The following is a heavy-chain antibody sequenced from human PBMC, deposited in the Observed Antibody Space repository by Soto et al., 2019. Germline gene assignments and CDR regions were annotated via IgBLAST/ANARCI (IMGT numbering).Heavy chain of an antibody. Sequence: PGESLKSSCKGSGYSFTSYWIGWVRQMPGKGLELMGIIYPGDSDTRYSPSFQGQVTISADKSISTAYLQWSSLKASDTAMYYCARTAAAGKYYYGMDVWGQGTTVTVSS. V-gene: IGHV5-51*01. J-gene: IGHJ6*02. CDR1: GYSFTSYW. CDR3: ARTAAAGKYYYGMDV. D-gene: IGHD6-13*01. CDR2: IYPGDSDT.